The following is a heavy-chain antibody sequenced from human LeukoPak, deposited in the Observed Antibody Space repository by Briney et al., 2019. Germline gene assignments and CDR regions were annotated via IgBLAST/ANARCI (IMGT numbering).Heavy chain of an antibody. V-gene: IGHV3-23*01. J-gene: IGHJ6*02. D-gene: IGHD6-13*01. CDR1: GFTFATNA. Sequence: AGGSLRLSCAASGFTFATNAMSWVRQAPGKGLEWVSAISGSGGSTYYADSVKGRFTISRDNSKNTLYLQMNSLRAEDTAVYYCARGQPPSYYDMDVWGQGTTVTVSS. CDR2: ISGSGGST. CDR3: ARGQPPSYYDMDV.